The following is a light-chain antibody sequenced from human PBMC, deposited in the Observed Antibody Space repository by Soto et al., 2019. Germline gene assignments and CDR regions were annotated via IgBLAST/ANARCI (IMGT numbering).Light chain of an antibody. CDR1: QRVSSSY. CDR3: QHYNDWPYT. CDR2: GAS. V-gene: IGKV3-20*01. J-gene: IGKJ2*01. Sequence: EILLTQSPSTLSLSPWARAAPSCSSRQRVSSSYLAWYQQKPGQAPRLLIYGASSRATGIPDRFSGSGSGTEFTLTISSLQSEDFAVYYCQHYNDWPYTFGQGTKVDIK.